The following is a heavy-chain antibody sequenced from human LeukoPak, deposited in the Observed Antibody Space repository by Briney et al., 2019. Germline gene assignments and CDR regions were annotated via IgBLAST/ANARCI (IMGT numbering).Heavy chain of an antibody. CDR2: IYHSGST. CDR1: GGSISSGGYS. CDR3: ARGGVGGNYYYYYYMDV. J-gene: IGHJ6*03. Sequence: SETLSLTCAVSGGSISSGGYSWSWIRQPPGKGLEWIGYIYHSGSTYYNPSLKSRVTMSIDTSKNQFSLKVSSVTAADTAVYYCARGGVGGNYYYYYYMDVWGKGTTVTVSS. D-gene: IGHD4-23*01. V-gene: IGHV4-30-2*01.